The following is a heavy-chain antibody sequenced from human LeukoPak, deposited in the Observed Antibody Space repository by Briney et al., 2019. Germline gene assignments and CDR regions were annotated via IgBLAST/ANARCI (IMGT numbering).Heavy chain of an antibody. CDR3: ARVHSSGWYVIYPAMDLDY. J-gene: IGHJ4*02. CDR1: GYTFTSYY. Sequence: GASVKVSCKASGYTFTSYYMHWVRQAPGQGLEWMGIINPSGGSTSYAQKFQGRVTMTTDTSTSTAYMELRSLRSDDTAVYYCARVHSSGWYVIYPAMDLDYWGQGTLVTVSS. CDR2: INPSGGST. V-gene: IGHV1-46*01. D-gene: IGHD6-19*01.